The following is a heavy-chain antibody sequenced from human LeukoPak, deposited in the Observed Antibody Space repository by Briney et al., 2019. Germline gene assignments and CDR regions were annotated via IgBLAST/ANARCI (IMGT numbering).Heavy chain of an antibody. D-gene: IGHD3-10*01. J-gene: IGHJ4*02. Sequence: GGSLRLSCAASGFTFSSYAMSWVRQAPGKGLEWVSVIATSGETFYAESLRDRFTISRDNSKNTVFLQMSGLRAEDTATYYCANYKRGPTYYFESWGQGTLVTVSS. CDR3: ANYKRGPTYYFES. CDR1: GFTFSSYA. V-gene: IGHV3-23*01. CDR2: IATSGET.